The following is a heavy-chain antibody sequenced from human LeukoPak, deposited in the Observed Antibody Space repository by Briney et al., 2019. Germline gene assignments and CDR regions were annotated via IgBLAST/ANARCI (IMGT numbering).Heavy chain of an antibody. CDR2: ITSSSTYM. CDR1: GFTFSSYS. D-gene: IGHD3-3*01. CDR3: ARGGGYYPHDAFDI. Sequence: PGGSLRLSCAASGFTFSSYSMNWVRQAPGKGLEWVSSITSSSTYMYYADSVKGRFTISRDNAKNSLYLQMNSLRAEDTAVYFCARGGGYYPHDAFDIWGQGTMVTVSS. J-gene: IGHJ3*02. V-gene: IGHV3-21*01.